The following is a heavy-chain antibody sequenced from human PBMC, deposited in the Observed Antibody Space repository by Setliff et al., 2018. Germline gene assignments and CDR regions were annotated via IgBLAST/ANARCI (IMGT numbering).Heavy chain of an antibody. CDR3: ARSDHLVVDGFDV. D-gene: IGHD3-16*01. V-gene: IGHV1-2*04. CDR2: INPKTGGT. CDR1: GYAFTDNC. J-gene: IGHJ3*01. Sequence: ASVKVSCKTSGYAFTDNCIHWVRQAPGQGLEWMGWINPKTGGTNLAQKFQGWVSMTRDTSITTAHMELSRLTSDDMAVYFCARSDHLVVDGFDVWGQGTMVTVSS.